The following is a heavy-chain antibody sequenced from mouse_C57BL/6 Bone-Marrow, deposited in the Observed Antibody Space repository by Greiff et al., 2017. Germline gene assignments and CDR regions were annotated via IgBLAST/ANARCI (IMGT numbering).Heavy chain of an antibody. Sequence: VQLQQSGAELVRPGASVKLSCTASGFNIKDDYMHWVKQRPEQGLEWIGWIDPENGDTEYAAKFQGKATITADTSSNTAYLQLSSLTSEDAAVYYCTCYDGGAYWGQGTLVTVSA. J-gene: IGHJ3*01. D-gene: IGHD1-1*02. CDR1: GFNIKDDY. CDR2: IDPENGDT. V-gene: IGHV14-4*01. CDR3: TCYDGGAY.